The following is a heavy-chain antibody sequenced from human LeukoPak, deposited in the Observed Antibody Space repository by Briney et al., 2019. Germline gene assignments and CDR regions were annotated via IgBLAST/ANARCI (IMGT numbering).Heavy chain of an antibody. Sequence: PSETLSLTCTVSGYSISSGYYWGWIRQPPGKGLEWIGSIYHSGSTYYNPSLKSRVTISVDTSKNQFSLKLSSVTAADTAVYYCARSVMDSSGWYEDRLDYWGQGTLVTVSS. CDR2: IYHSGST. V-gene: IGHV4-38-2*02. D-gene: IGHD6-19*01. CDR1: GYSISSGYY. J-gene: IGHJ4*02. CDR3: ARSVMDSSGWYEDRLDY.